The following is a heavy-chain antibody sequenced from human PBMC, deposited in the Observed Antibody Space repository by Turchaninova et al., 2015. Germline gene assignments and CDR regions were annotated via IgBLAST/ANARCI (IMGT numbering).Heavy chain of an antibody. Sequence: EVQLVESGGGLVQPGGSLRLSCAASGFTFSSYAMSWVRPAPGKGMEWVQTLRRSGGTTNHADSVKGRFTIARDNSKNTLYLQMNRLRAEDTAIYYCAKSPSTTRFDYWGQGTLVTVSS. CDR2: LRRSGGTT. CDR1: GFTFSSYA. V-gene: IGHV3-23*04. D-gene: IGHD1-1*01. CDR3: AKSPSTTRFDY. J-gene: IGHJ4*02.